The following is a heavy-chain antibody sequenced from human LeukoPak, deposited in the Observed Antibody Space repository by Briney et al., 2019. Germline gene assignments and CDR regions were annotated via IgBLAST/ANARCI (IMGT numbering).Heavy chain of an antibody. CDR2: INPNSGGT. CDR1: GYTFTSYG. CDR3: ARMMVRGVIISKPLGY. J-gene: IGHJ4*02. D-gene: IGHD3-10*01. V-gene: IGHV1-2*02. Sequence: ASVKVSCKASGYTFTSYGISWVRQAPGQGLEWMGWINPNSGGTNYAQKFQGRVTMTRDTSISTAYMELSRLRSDDTAVYYCARMMVRGVIISKPLGYWGQGTLVTVSS.